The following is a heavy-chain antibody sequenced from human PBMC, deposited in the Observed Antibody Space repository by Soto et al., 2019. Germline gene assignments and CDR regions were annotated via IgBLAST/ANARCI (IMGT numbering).Heavy chain of an antibody. CDR3: ARGSSYCSSTSCYPYYYYYYMDV. D-gene: IGHD2-2*01. J-gene: IGHJ6*03. V-gene: IGHV4-59*01. Sequence: SETLSLTCTVSGGSISSYYWSWIRQPPGKGLEWIGDIYYSGSTNYNPSLKSRVTISVDTSKNQFSLKLSSVTAADTAVYYCARGSSYCSSTSCYPYYYYYYMDVWGKGTTVTVSS. CDR2: IYYSGST. CDR1: GGSISSYY.